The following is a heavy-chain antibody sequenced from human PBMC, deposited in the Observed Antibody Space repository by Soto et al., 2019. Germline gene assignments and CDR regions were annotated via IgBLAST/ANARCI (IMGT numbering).Heavy chain of an antibody. D-gene: IGHD2-15*01. CDR2: IDPSDSYT. CDR1: GYSFTSYW. J-gene: IGHJ6*02. CDR3: ASILSGYCSGGSCHPRPKYYYYGMDV. Sequence: GESLKISCKGSGYSFTSYWISWVRQMPGKGLEWMGRIDPSDSYTNYSPSFQGHVTISADKSISTAYLQWSSLKASDTAMYYCASILSGYCSGGSCHPRPKYYYYGMDVWGQGTTVTVSS. V-gene: IGHV5-10-1*01.